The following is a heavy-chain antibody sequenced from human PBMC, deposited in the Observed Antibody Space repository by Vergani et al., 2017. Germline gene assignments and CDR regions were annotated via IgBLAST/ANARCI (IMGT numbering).Heavy chain of an antibody. CDR3: ATDRNDYDILTGHIGRYNWFDP. D-gene: IGHD3-9*01. Sequence: QVQLVPSGAEVKKPGASVKVSCKVSGYTLTELSMHWVRQAPGKGLEWMGGFDPEDGETIYAQKFQGRVTMTEDTSTDTAYMELRRLRSEDTAVYYCATDRNDYDILTGHIGRYNWFDPWGQGTLVTVSS. CDR2: FDPEDGET. V-gene: IGHV1-24*01. CDR1: GYTLTELS. J-gene: IGHJ5*02.